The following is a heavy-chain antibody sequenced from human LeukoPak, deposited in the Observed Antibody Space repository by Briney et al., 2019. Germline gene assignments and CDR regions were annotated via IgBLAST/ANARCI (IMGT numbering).Heavy chain of an antibody. CDR2: ISGSGDRT. Sequence: GGSLRLSCAASGFIFSTYAMSWVRQAPGKGLEWVSGISGSGDRTYYAESVKGRLTISRDNSKNTLYLQINSLRVEDTAVYYCAKGCSRGITSHYYYYGMDVWGQGTTVTVSS. V-gene: IGHV3-23*01. CDR3: AKGCSRGITSHYYYYGMDV. D-gene: IGHD2-2*01. CDR1: GFIFSTYA. J-gene: IGHJ6*02.